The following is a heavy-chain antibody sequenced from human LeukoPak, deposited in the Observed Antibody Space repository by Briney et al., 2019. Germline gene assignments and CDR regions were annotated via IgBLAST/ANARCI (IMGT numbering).Heavy chain of an antibody. J-gene: IGHJ2*01. CDR1: GGSISSGDSY. D-gene: IGHD4-23*01. CDR3: ARVHFHGGTHWFFDL. Sequence: PSETLSLTCTVSGGSISSGDSYWSWIRQPPGKGLEWIGYIYFIGTTYYNPSLKSRVTISIDTSKSQFSLKLSSVTAADTAVYYCARVHFHGGTHWFFDLWGRGTLVTVSS. CDR2: IYFIGTT. V-gene: IGHV4-30-4*08.